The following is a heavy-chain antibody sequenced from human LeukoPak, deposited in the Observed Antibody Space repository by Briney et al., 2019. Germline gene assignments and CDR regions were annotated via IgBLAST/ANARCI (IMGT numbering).Heavy chain of an antibody. CDR1: GFTDSSNC. J-gene: IGHJ4*02. D-gene: IGHD6-19*01. CDR3: ARGGTPGYSSGRIDY. CDR2: IYSAGNT. V-gene: IGHV3-53*04. Sequence: GGSLRLSCVASGFTDSSNCMSWVRQAPGKGLEWVSVIYSAGNTYYADSVKGRSTISRHNSENTLYLHMNSLRVEDTAVYFCARGGTPGYSSGRIDYWGQGTLVTVSS.